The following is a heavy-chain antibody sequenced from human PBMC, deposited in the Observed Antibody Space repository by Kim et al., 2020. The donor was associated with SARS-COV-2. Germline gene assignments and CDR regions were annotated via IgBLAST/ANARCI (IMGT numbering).Heavy chain of an antibody. CDR1: GGSISSYY. CDR2: IYTSGST. CDR3: ARGGVVVPAAHSNHYYYYMDV. Sequence: SETLSLTCTVSGGSISSYYWSWIRQPAGKGLEWIGRIYTSGSTNYNPSLKSRVTMSVDTSKNQFSLKLSSVTAADTAVYYCARGGVVVPAAHSNHYYYYMDVWGKGTTVTVSS. V-gene: IGHV4-4*07. J-gene: IGHJ6*03. D-gene: IGHD2-2*01.